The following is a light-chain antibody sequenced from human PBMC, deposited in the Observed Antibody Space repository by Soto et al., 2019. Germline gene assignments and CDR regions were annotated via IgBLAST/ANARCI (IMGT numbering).Light chain of an antibody. V-gene: IGLV2-14*01. Sequence: QSALTQPASVSGSPGQSITISCTGTSSDIGGYNYVSWYQQHPGKAPKLMIYDVSIRPSGVSNRFSGSKSGNTASLTISGLQAEDEADYCCSSYTTTNTLAFVFGTGTKLTVL. CDR1: SSDIGGYNY. CDR3: SSYTTTNTLAFV. J-gene: IGLJ1*01. CDR2: DVS.